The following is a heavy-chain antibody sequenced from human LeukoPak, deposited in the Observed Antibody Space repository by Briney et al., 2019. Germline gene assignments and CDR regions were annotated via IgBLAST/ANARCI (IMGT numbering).Heavy chain of an antibody. J-gene: IGHJ6*02. D-gene: IGHD1-14*01. CDR2: IYYSGST. CDR1: GGSISSSYY. V-gene: IGHV4-39*07. CDR3: ARDHRDYGMDV. Sequence: SETLSLTCTVSGGSISSSYYWGWIRQPPGKGLEWIGSIYYSGSTYYNPSLKSRVTISVDTSKNQFSLKLSSVTAADTAVYFCARDHRDYGMDVWGQGTTVTVSS.